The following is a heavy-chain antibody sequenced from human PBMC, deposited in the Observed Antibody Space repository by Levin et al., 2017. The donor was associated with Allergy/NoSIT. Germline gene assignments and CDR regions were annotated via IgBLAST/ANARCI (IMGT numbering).Heavy chain of an antibody. V-gene: IGHV1-2*02. D-gene: IGHD4-17*01. Sequence: GASVKVSCKASGYTFTGYYIHWVRQAPGQGLEWMGWINPNNGGTNSAQKFQGRVTMTRDTSITTAYMELTRLRSDDTAVYYCARDLTLTTVTIGYWGQGTLVTVSS. J-gene: IGHJ4*02. CDR2: INPNNGGT. CDR3: ARDLTLTTVTIGY. CDR1: GYTFTGYY.